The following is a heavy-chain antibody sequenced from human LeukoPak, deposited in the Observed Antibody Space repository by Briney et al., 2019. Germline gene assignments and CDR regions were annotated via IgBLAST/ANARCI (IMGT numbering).Heavy chain of an antibody. V-gene: IGHV1-2*02. CDR3: AGDQNWKGYCSGGSCYLGSDFDY. CDR1: GYTFTGYY. D-gene: IGHD2-15*01. J-gene: IGHJ4*02. Sequence: GASVKVSCKASGYTFTGYYMHWVRQAPGQGLEWMGWINPNSGGTNYAQKFQGRVTMTRDTSISTAYMELSRLRSDDTAVYYCAGDQNWKGYCSGGSCYLGSDFDYWGQGTLVTVSS. CDR2: INPNSGGT.